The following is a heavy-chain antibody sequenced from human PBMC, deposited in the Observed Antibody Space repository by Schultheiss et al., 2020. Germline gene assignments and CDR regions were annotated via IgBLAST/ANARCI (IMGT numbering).Heavy chain of an antibody. V-gene: IGHV1-18*01. D-gene: IGHD5-18*01. CDR1: DYTFNIYG. J-gene: IGHJ4*02. CDR3: ARTGGGYSYGPRGYFDY. Sequence: ASVKVSCKASDYTFNIYGITWVRQAPGQGLEWMGWIAGDSGITKYAQRLQGRVTMTRDTSASTAYMELSSLRSEDTAVYYCARTGGGYSYGPRGYFDYWGQGTLVTVSS. CDR2: IAGDSGIT.